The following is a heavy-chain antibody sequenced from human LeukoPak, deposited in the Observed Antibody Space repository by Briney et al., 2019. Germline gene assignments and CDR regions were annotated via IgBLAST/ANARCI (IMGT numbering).Heavy chain of an antibody. CDR3: ARVREHIAAFDY. Sequence: GGSLRLSCAASGFTVRSNYMSWVRQAPGMGLEWVSVIYSGGSTYYADSVKGRFTISRDNSKNTLYLQMNSLRVEDTAVYYCARVREHIAAFDYWGQGTLVTVSS. V-gene: IGHV3-66*01. CDR1: GFTVRSNY. D-gene: IGHD6-13*01. CDR2: IYSGGST. J-gene: IGHJ4*02.